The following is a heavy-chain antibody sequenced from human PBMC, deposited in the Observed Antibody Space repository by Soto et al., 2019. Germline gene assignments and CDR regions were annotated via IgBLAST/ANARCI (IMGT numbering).Heavy chain of an antibody. Sequence: ASVKVSCKASGYTFTNYDISWVRQATGQGLEWMGWMNPNSANAGYAQKFQGRVSMTRDTSINTAYMELSSLRSEDTAIYYRARMATSGTLNWFDPWGQGTLVTVSS. CDR1: GYTFTNYD. D-gene: IGHD1-26*01. V-gene: IGHV1-8*01. CDR3: ARMATSGTLNWFDP. CDR2: MNPNSANA. J-gene: IGHJ5*02.